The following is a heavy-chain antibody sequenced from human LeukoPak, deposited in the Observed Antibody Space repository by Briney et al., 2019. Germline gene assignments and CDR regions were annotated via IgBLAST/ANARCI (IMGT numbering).Heavy chain of an antibody. CDR3: ARGGLRVMVYRLYYMDV. CDR2: INPNSGDT. V-gene: IGHV1-2*02. CDR1: GYSFTGYY. D-gene: IGHD2-8*01. Sequence: ASVRVSCKASGYSFTGYYMHWVRQAPGQGLEWMGWINPNSGDTKYAQKFQGRVTMTRDTSISTAYMELTRLRSDDTAEYYCARGGLRVMVYRLYYMDVWGKGTTATVSS. J-gene: IGHJ6*03.